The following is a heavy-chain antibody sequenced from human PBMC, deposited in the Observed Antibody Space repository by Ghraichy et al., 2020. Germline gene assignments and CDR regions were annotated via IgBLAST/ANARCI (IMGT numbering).Heavy chain of an antibody. Sequence: GGSLRLSCAASGFTFSSYGMHWVRQAPGKGLEWVALVWYDGTNKYYAESVKGRFTISRDNSKNTLYLQMNSLRAEDTAVYYWARWSVSGYCSNTSCYDLDYWGQGTLVTVSS. D-gene: IGHD2-2*01. CDR3: ARWSVSGYCSNTSCYDLDY. J-gene: IGHJ4*02. CDR2: VWYDGTNK. CDR1: GFTFSSYG. V-gene: IGHV3-33*01.